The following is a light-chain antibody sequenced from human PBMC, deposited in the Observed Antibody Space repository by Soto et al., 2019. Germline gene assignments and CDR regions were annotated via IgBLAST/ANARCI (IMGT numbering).Light chain of an antibody. CDR2: SES. CDR3: QQYDNWPLLT. V-gene: IGKV3-15*01. J-gene: IGKJ5*01. Sequence: EIVLTQSPATLSVSPGERVTLSCRASQSISSNLVWYQQKPGQAPRLLIYSESTRATGVPARFSGSGSGTESTVTISSLQSEDIAVYYCQQYDNWPLLTFGQGTRLEIK. CDR1: QSISSN.